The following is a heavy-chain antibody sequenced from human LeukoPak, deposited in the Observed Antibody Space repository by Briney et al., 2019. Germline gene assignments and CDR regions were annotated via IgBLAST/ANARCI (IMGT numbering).Heavy chain of an antibody. Sequence: PSETLSLTCTVSGGSISTYYWSWIRQPAGKGLEWIGRIYSSGSTNYKSSLKSRITMSVDTSKNQFSLKLSSVTAADTAVYYCAREFRYGGLDYWGQGTLVTVSS. CDR3: AREFRYGGLDY. J-gene: IGHJ4*02. V-gene: IGHV4-4*07. CDR2: IYSSGST. D-gene: IGHD3-16*02. CDR1: GGSISTYY.